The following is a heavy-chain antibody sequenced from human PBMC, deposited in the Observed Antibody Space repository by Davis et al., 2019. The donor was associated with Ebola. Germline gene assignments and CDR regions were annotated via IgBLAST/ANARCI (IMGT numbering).Heavy chain of an antibody. CDR3: AGPLWQWLVTH. CDR2: IWYDGSNK. V-gene: IGHV3-33*08. D-gene: IGHD6-19*01. Sequence: PGGSLRLSCAASGFTFSSYGMHWVRQAPGKGLEWVAVIWYDGSNKYYADSVKGRFTISRDNSKNTLYLQMNSLRAEDTAVYYCAGPLWQWLVTHWGQGTLVTVSS. CDR1: GFTFSSYG. J-gene: IGHJ4*02.